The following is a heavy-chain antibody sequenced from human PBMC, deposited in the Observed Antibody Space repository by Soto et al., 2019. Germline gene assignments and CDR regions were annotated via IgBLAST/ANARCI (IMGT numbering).Heavy chain of an antibody. CDR3: AHTRGGGNSACFDA. V-gene: IGHV2-5*02. CDR1: GFSLTSGPAG. Sequence: QITLKESGPSLLKPTQTLTLTCTFSGFSLTSGPAGVGWIRQPPGKALEWLALIYWDGERRYSPSLKSRLTITKDTSKDQVVLTMTTMDPVDTGTYYCAHTRGGGNSACFDAWGQGTLVTVSS. D-gene: IGHD2-21*02. J-gene: IGHJ5*02. CDR2: IYWDGER.